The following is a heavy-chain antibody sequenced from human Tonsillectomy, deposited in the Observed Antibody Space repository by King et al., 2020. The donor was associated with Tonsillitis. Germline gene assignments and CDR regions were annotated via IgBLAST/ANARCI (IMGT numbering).Heavy chain of an antibody. Sequence: VQLVESGGGVVQPGRSLRLSCAASGFMFSSYGIHWVRQAPGKGLEWVAVIWYDGSKTYYVDSVKGRFTISRDNSKNTLYLQMNSLRAEDTAVYYCARDYGGMFGSTVKYYFDCWGQGTLVTVSS. J-gene: IGHJ4*02. CDR1: GFMFSSYG. CDR3: ARDYGGMFGSTVKYYFDC. CDR2: IWYDGSKT. D-gene: IGHD3-10*02. V-gene: IGHV3-33*01.